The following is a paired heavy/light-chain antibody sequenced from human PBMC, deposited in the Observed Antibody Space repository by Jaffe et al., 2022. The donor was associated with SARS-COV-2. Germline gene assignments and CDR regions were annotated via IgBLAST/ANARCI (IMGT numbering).Light chain of an antibody. CDR2: AGT. CDR1: SLRSYY. J-gene: IGLJ2*01. CDR3: NSRDTSGDHLI. Sequence: SFDLTQDPAVSVALGQTVRITCQGDSLRSYYANWYQHKPGQAPVLVVYAGTKRPSGIPDRFSASFSGSTASLTITGAQPEDEADYHCNSRDTSGDHLIFGGGTRLTVL. V-gene: IGLV3-19*01.
Heavy chain of an antibody. Sequence: QVRLDQWGARQLRPSETLSLNCAVYGGSFRDYHWAWIRQPPGKGLEWIGDISHSGSTTYNPSLKSRVVMSVDPSTNQFSLKLTSMAAADAGVYFCARQEGNSSAWELDHWGQGTLVTVS. D-gene: IGHD6-19*01. CDR1: GGSFRDYH. J-gene: IGHJ4*02. CDR3: ARQEGNSSAWELDH. CDR2: ISHSGST. V-gene: IGHV4-34*01.